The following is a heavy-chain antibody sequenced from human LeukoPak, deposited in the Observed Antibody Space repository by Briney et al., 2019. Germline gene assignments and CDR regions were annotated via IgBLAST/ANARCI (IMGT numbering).Heavy chain of an antibody. D-gene: IGHD4-11*01. V-gene: IGHV4-38-2*01. CDR1: GYSISSGYY. J-gene: IGHJ5*02. CDR3: AGSYSNYGSEFDP. Sequence: PSETLSLTCAVSGYSISSGYYWGWIRQPPGRGLEWIGSIYHSGSTYYNPSLKSRVTISVDTSKNQFSLKLSSVTAADTAVYYCAGSYSNYGSEFDPWGQGTLVTVPS. CDR2: IYHSGST.